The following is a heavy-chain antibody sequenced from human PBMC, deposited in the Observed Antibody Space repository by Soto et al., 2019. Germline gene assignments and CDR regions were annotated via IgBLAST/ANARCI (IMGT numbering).Heavy chain of an antibody. V-gene: IGHV4-39*01. CDR3: ARLSGYYDSSGYYYAGYYYGMDV. CDR2: IYYSGST. Sequence: SETLSLPWTVSGGSISSSSYYWGWIRQPPGKGLEWIGSIYYSGSTYYNPSLKSRVTISVDTSKNQFSLKLSSVTAADTAVYYCARLSGYYDSSGYYYAGYYYGMDVWGQGTTVTVSS. D-gene: IGHD3-22*01. CDR1: GGSISSSSYY. J-gene: IGHJ6*02.